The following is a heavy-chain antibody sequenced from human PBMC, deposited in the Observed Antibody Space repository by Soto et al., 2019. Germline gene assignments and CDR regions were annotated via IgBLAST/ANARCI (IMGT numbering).Heavy chain of an antibody. CDR1: GGTFSSYA. Sequence: QVQLVQSGAEVKKPGSSVKVSCKASGGTFSSYAISWLRQAPGQGLEWMGGIIPIFGTANYAQKFQGRVTITEDESSITAYMELSSLRSEDTAVYYCARDRVQNYYDSSGYTGDYWGQGPLVTVSS. CDR3: ARDRVQNYYDSSGYTGDY. D-gene: IGHD3-22*01. V-gene: IGHV1-69*12. J-gene: IGHJ4*02. CDR2: IIPIFGTA.